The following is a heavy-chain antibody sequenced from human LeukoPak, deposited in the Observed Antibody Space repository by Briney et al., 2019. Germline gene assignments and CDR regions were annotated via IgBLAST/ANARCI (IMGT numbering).Heavy chain of an antibody. CDR2: INHSGST. J-gene: IGHJ3*02. CDR3: ARGYCSSTSCYARLDAFDI. CDR1: GGSFSGYY. D-gene: IGHD2-2*01. Sequence: SETLSLTCAVYGGSFSGYYWSWIRQPPGKGLEWIGEINHSGSTNYNPSLKSRVTISVDTSKNQFSLKLSSVTAADTAVYYCARGYCSSTSCYARLDAFDIWGQETMVTVSS. V-gene: IGHV4-34*01.